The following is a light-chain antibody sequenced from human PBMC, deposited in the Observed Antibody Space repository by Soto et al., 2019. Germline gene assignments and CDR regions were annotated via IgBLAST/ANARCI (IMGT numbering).Light chain of an antibody. Sequence: EVLMTQSPATLSVSPWERATLSCRASQSVSGKLAWYQQRPGQAPRLLIYDTSNRATGIPARFSGSGSGTDFTLTISRLEPEDFAVYYCQQFGTSPGTFGQGTKWIS. CDR3: QQFGTSPGT. CDR2: DTS. J-gene: IGKJ1*01. V-gene: IGKV3-20*01. CDR1: QSVSGK.